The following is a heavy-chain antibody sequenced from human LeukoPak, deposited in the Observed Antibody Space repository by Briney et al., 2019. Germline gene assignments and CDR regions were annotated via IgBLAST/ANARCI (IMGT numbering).Heavy chain of an antibody. V-gene: IGHV4-4*02. J-gene: IGHJ4*01. CDR2: IYHGGGS. CDR1: GGSISSGVW. D-gene: IGHD3-22*01. Sequence: SETLSLTCTVSGGSISSGVWWSWVRQPPGKGLEWIGEIYHGGGSNYNASLRSRVTISVDKSKNLFSLQLNSVTAADTAVYYCAREYRDGGFYYGYYFDYWGPGILVTVSS. CDR3: AREYRDGGFYYGYYFDY.